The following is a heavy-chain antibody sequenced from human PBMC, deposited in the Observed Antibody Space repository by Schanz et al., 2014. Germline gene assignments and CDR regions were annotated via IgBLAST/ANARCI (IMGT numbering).Heavy chain of an antibody. D-gene: IGHD3-10*01. CDR3: ARVVLGGDAFDI. Sequence: QLQLQESGPGLVNPSETLSLTCTVSGGSISSIGFYWGWIRQPAGKGLEWIGRIYNSGKTNYNPSLESRVSMSVDTSKKQLSLKLRSVSAADTAVYYCARVVLGGDAFDIWGQGTTVTVSS. J-gene: IGHJ3*02. CDR1: GGSISSIGFY. CDR2: IYNSGKT. V-gene: IGHV4-61*02.